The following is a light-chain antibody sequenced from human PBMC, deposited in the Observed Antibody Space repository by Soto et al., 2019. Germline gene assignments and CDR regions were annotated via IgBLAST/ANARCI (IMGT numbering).Light chain of an antibody. J-gene: IGKJ2*01. CDR1: QSLVHSNGDTF. CDR2: KVS. V-gene: IGKV2-30*02. Sequence: DVVMTQSPLSLPVTLGQPASISCRSSQSLVHSNGDTFLNWFQQRPGQSPRRLLYKVSDRDSGVPDRFSGSGSGTDFTLRISRVEAEDVGVYYGMQGTHWPYTVGQGTKLEIK. CDR3: MQGTHWPYT.